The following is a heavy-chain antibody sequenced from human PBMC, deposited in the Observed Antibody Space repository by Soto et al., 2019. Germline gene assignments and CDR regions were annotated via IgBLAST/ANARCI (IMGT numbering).Heavy chain of an antibody. CDR1: GYTFTDYW. V-gene: IGHV5-51*01. CDR3: ARLLRDTYASIAVAGPYYFDY. J-gene: IGHJ4*02. Sequence: PGESLKISCKGSGYTFTDYWIGWVRQLPGKGLEWMGIIYPGDSDTRYSPSFQGHVTITVDKSTSTAYLQWNTLKASDTAMYYCARLLRDTYASIAVAGPYYFDYWGQGTLVTVSS. D-gene: IGHD6-19*01. CDR2: IYPGDSDT.